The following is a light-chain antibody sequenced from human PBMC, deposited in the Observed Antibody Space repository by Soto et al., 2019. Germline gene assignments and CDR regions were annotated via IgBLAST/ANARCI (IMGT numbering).Light chain of an antibody. CDR2: GAS. V-gene: IGKV3-15*01. CDR1: QSVSSN. CDR3: QQYNNWPPCT. J-gene: IGKJ1*01. Sequence: EIVMTQSPATLSASPGESATLSCRASQSVSSNLAWYQQKPGQAPRLLIYGASTTATGIPARFSGSGSGKEFTLTISSLQSEDFAAYYCQQYNNWPPCTFGQGTKVDIK.